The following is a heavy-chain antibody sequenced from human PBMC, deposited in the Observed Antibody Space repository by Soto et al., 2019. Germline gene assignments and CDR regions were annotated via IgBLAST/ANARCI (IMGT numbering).Heavy chain of an antibody. CDR3: ARDPTIETKYYDFWSGYSGMDV. D-gene: IGHD3-3*01. CDR1: GYTFTSYY. J-gene: IGHJ6*02. V-gene: IGHV1-46*01. Sequence: ASVKVSCKASGYTFTSYYMHWVRQAPGQGLEWMGIINPSGGSTSYAQKFQGRVTMTRDTPTSTVYMELSSLRSEDTAVYYCARDPTIETKYYDFWSGYSGMDVWGQGTTVTVS. CDR2: INPSGGST.